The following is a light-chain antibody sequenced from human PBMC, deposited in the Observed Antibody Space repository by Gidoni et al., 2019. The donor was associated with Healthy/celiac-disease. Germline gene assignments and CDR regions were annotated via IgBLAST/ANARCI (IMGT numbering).Light chain of an antibody. CDR1: QSVLYSSNNKNY. J-gene: IGKJ3*01. CDR3: QQYSSTPLT. V-gene: IGKV4-1*01. Sequence: DIVMTQSPDSLAVSLGERATINCKSSQSVLYSSNNKNYLAWYQQKPGQPPKLLIYWASTRESGVPDRFSGSGSGTDFTLTISSLQAEDVAVYYCQQYSSTPLTFXPXTKVXIK. CDR2: WAS.